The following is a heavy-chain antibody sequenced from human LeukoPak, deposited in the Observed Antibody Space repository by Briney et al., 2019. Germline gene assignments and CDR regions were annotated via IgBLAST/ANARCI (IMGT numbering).Heavy chain of an antibody. CDR1: GFTFDDYA. J-gene: IGHJ4*02. D-gene: IGHD2-21*01. V-gene: IGHV3-9*01. CDR2: ISWNSGSI. Sequence: GGSLRLSCAASGFTFDDYAMHWVRQAPGKGLEWVSSISWNSGSIGYADSVKGRFTISRDNAKNSLYLQMNSLNAEDTALYYCLSHNYWGQGTLVTVSS. CDR3: LSHNY.